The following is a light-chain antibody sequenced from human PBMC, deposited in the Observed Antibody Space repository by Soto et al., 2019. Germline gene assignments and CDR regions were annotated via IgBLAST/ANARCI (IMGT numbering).Light chain of an antibody. Sequence: EIALTQAPGTLSGTATMTATLSYRPSQSVGSDYLAWYQQTPGQAPRLLIYGASSRATGIPDRFSGSGSGTDFTLTISCLEPEDFAVYYCQQAGRITKKLGQGTKV. CDR2: GAS. CDR1: QSVGSDY. V-gene: IGKV3-20*01. CDR3: QQAGRITKK. J-gene: IGKJ1*01.